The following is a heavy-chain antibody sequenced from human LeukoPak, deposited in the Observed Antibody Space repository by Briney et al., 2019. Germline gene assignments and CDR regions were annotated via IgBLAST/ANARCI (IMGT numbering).Heavy chain of an antibody. CDR3: ARVPVPPAYYYGSGSDYYYYYMDV. Sequence: ASVKVSCKASGGTFSSYAISWVRQAPGQGLEWMGGIIPIFGTANYAQKFQGRVTITADESTSTAYMELSSLRSEDTAVYYCARVPVPPAYYYGSGSDYYYYYMDVWGKGTTVTVSS. V-gene: IGHV1-69*13. CDR1: GGTFSSYA. D-gene: IGHD3-10*01. J-gene: IGHJ6*03. CDR2: IIPIFGTA.